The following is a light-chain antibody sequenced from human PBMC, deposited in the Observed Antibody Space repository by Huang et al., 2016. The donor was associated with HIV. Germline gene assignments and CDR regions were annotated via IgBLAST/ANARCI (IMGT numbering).Light chain of an antibody. V-gene: IGKV3-15*01. J-gene: IGKJ4*01. Sequence: EIVMTQSPATLSVAPGQRATLSCRASQSVSTNLAWYQQKPGQAPRLLIYGASTRATGLPPRFSGSGSGTEFTLAINSLQSEDFAVYFCQQYNNWPLTFGGGTKVEIK. CDR2: GAS. CDR3: QQYNNWPLT. CDR1: QSVSTN.